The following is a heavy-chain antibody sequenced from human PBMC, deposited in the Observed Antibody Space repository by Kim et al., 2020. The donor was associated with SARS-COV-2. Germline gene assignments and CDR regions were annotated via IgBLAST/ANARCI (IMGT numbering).Heavy chain of an antibody. CDR2: ISWDGTRT. D-gene: IGHD1-26*01. J-gene: IGHJ4*02. Sequence: GGSLRLSCVASGFTFSTSPMGRVRQAPGKGLEWVSRISWDGTRTYYADSVKGRVTMSSDKSKNMLYLHMNSLRVEDTAVYYCAKGVINSGFDYWGQGTQVTVSS. V-gene: IGHV3-23*01. CDR1: GFTFSTSP. CDR3: AKGVINSGFDY.